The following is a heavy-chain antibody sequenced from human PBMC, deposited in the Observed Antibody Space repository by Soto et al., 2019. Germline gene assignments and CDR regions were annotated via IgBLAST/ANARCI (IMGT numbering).Heavy chain of an antibody. J-gene: IGHJ3*02. CDR2: IYWDDDK. V-gene: IGHV2-5*02. Sequence: KESGPTLVKPTQTLTLTCTFSGFSLSTSGVGVGWIRQPPGKALEWLALIYWDDDKRYSPSLKSRLTITKDTSKNQVVLTMTNMDPVDTATYYCAHRIMYYYGSDDAFDIWGQGTMVTVSS. CDR1: GFSLSTSGVG. CDR3: AHRIMYYYGSDDAFDI. D-gene: IGHD3-10*01.